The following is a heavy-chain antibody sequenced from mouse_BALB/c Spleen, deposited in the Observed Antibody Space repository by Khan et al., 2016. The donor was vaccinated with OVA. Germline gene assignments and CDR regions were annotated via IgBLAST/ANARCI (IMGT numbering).Heavy chain of an antibody. J-gene: IGHJ1*01. V-gene: IGHV9-1*02. Sequence: QIQLVQSGPELKKPGETVKISCKASGYTFTNQGMNWVKQAPGKGLKWMGWINTYTGEPTYDDDFKGRFAFSLENSASTAYLQINNLKNEDMSTXFCARGYWYFDVWGAGTTVTVSS. CDR1: GYTFTNQG. CDR3: ARGYWYFDV. CDR2: INTYTGEP.